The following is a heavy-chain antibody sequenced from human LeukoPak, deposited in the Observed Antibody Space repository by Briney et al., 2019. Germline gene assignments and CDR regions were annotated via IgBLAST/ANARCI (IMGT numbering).Heavy chain of an antibody. J-gene: IGHJ4*02. CDR3: AKGGSYGY. CDR2: ISYDGSNK. CDR1: GFTFSSYG. Sequence: GGSLRLSCAASGFTFSSYGMHWVRQAPGKGLEWVAVISYDGSNKYYADSVKGRFTISRDNSKNTPYLQMNSLRAEDTAVYYCAKGGSYGYWGQGTLVTVSS. V-gene: IGHV3-30*18. D-gene: IGHD1-26*01.